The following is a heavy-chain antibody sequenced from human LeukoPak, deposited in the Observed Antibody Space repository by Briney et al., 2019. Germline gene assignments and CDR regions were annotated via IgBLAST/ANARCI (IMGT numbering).Heavy chain of an antibody. J-gene: IGHJ4*02. CDR1: GYTFCDSY. Sequence: GGSLRLSCAAPGYTFCDSYMSWIRPAPGKGLEWVSYISGSGSTIYYADSVKGRFTISRDNSKNSLYLQMNSLRAEDTAVYYCARDHKARYSSGWCPDYWGQGTLVTVSS. CDR2: ISGSGSTI. CDR3: ARDHKARYSSGWCPDY. D-gene: IGHD6-19*01. V-gene: IGHV3-11*01.